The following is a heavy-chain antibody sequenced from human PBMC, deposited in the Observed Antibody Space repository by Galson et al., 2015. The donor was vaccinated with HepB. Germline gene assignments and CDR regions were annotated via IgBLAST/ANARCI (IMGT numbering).Heavy chain of an antibody. J-gene: IGHJ4*02. V-gene: IGHV3-30-3*01. D-gene: IGHD3-22*01. Sequence: SLRLSCAASGFTFSSYAMHWVRQAPGKGLEWVAVISYDGSNKYYADSVKGRFTISRDNSKNTLYLQMNSLRAEDTAVYYCATGYYYDSSGPTDYWGQGTLVTVSS. CDR1: GFTFSSYA. CDR2: ISYDGSNK. CDR3: ATGYYYDSSGPTDY.